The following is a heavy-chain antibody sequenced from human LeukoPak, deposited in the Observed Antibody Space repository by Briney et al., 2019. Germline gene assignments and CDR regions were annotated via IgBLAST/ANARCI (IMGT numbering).Heavy chain of an antibody. Sequence: GGSLRLSCAASGFTFSSYGMHWVRQAPGKGLEGVAVISYDGSNKYYADSVKGRFTISRDNSKNTLYLQMNSLRAEDTAVYYCAKSLKNDFWSAPRAFDYWGQGTLVTVSS. D-gene: IGHD3-3*01. CDR3: AKSLKNDFWSAPRAFDY. V-gene: IGHV3-30*18. J-gene: IGHJ4*02. CDR1: GFTFSSYG. CDR2: ISYDGSNK.